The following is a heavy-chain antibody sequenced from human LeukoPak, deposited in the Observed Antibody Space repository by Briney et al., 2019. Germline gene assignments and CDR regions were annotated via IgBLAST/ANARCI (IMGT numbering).Heavy chain of an antibody. CDR1: GFTFASYP. J-gene: IGHJ4*02. CDR3: AKDIVVVPAAIRAVATIRDY. V-gene: IGHV3-23*01. Sequence: GGSLRLSCAASGFTFASYPMSCVRRAPGKGLEWVSAISSSGNSTYYADSVKGRFNIYRHNYKNTLSLQINSLRAEDKAVYYCAKDIVVVPAAIRAVATIRDYWGQGTLVTVSS. D-gene: IGHD2-2*02. CDR2: ISSSGNST.